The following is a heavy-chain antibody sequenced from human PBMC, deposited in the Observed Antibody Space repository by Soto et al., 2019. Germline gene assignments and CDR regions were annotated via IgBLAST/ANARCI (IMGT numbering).Heavy chain of an antibody. CDR1: GYTFTTYG. V-gene: IGHV1-18*01. Sequence: QVHLVQSGAEVKKPGASVKVSCKASGYTFTTYGISWVRQAPGQGLEWMGWSSAYNGNTNYAQKFQGRVAMTTDTSASTAYMELRSLRSDDTAVYYCARATPDTAGQYYDRRAIWFDPWGQGSLVTVSS. CDR2: SSAYNGNT. J-gene: IGHJ5*02. D-gene: IGHD3-22*01. CDR3: ARATPDTAGQYYDRRAIWFDP.